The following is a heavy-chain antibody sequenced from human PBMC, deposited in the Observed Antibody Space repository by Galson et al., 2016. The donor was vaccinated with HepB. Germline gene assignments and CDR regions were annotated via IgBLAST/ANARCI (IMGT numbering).Heavy chain of an antibody. D-gene: IGHD6-25*01. CDR1: GFTFTDYW. CDR3: ARGSDFSMDV. J-gene: IGHJ6*02. CDR2: VNNYGTIT. Sequence: SLRLSCAVSGFTFTDYWMHWVRQFPGKGLIWVARVNNYGTITSYADSVKGRMTISKDTAKNMLYLQMNSLRVEDTAVYYCARGSDFSMDVWGQGSTVTVSS. V-gene: IGHV3-74*03.